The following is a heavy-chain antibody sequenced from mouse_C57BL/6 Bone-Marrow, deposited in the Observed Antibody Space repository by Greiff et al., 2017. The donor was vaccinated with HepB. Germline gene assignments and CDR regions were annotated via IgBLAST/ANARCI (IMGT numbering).Heavy chain of an antibody. Sequence: VKLQQSGPELVKSGASVKISCKASGYAFSSSWMNWVKQRPGKGLEWIGRIYPGDGDTNYNGKFKGKATLTADKSSSTAYMQLSSLTSEDSAVYFCFYYGSSYWYFDVWGTGTTVTVSS. V-gene: IGHV1-82*01. J-gene: IGHJ1*03. CDR2: IYPGDGDT. CDR1: GYAFSSSW. D-gene: IGHD1-1*01. CDR3: FYYGSSYWYFDV.